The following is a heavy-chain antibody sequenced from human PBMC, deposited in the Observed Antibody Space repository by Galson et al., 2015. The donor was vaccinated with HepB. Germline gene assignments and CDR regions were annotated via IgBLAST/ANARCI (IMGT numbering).Heavy chain of an antibody. CDR3: AKLISSEGSTSGWGAIDY. Sequence: SLRLSCAPSGFTFSHYAMSWVRQAPGKGLERVSAISGSGGSTYYAESVKGRFPISRDQSKKTPHLPMNSLRVEDTAEYYCAKLISSEGSTSGWGAIDYWGQGTLVTVSS. V-gene: IGHV3-23*01. D-gene: IGHD3-10*01. J-gene: IGHJ4*02. CDR2: ISGSGGST. CDR1: GFTFSHYA.